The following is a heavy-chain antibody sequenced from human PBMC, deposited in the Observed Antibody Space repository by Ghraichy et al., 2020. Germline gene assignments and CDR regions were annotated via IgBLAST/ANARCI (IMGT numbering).Heavy chain of an antibody. V-gene: IGHV4-34*01. J-gene: IGHJ1*01. CDR1: GGSFSGYY. CDR2: INHSGST. D-gene: IGHD3-10*01. Sequence: SQTLSLTCAVYGGSFSGYYWSWIRQPPGKGLEWIGEINHSGSTNYNPSLKSRVTISVDTSKNQFSLKLSSVTAADTAVYYCARARYYYGSGSPGAEYFQHWGQGTLVTVSS. CDR3: ARARYYYGSGSPGAEYFQH.